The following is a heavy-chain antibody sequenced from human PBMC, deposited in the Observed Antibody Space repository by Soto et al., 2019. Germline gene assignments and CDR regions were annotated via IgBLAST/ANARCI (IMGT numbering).Heavy chain of an antibody. CDR3: ARESAGYSSSWYLVVYYYYGMDV. CDR1: GFPFAPST. D-gene: IGHD6-13*01. CDR2: IKQDGSEK. V-gene: IGHV3-7*01. J-gene: IGHJ6*02. Sequence: GGSLRLSCGVSGFPFAPSTMSWVRQAPGKGLEWVANIKQDGSEKYYVDSVKGRFTISRDNAKNSLYLQMNSLRAEDTAVYYCARESAGYSSSWYLVVYYYYGMDVWGQGTTVTVSS.